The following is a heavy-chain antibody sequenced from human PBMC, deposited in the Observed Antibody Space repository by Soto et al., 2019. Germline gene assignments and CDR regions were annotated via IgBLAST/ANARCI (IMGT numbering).Heavy chain of an antibody. CDR2: SYYSGTS. CDR1: GGSIRGQSYY. V-gene: IGHV4-39*01. CDR3: TRRYNWNDYYFDP. D-gene: IGHD1-20*01. Sequence: SETLSLTCTVSGGSIRGQSYYLTWIRQTPGKGLEWFGSSYYSGTSYFNPALKGRVTISVDTSTNQFSLRLTSVTAADTAVYYCTRRYNWNDYYFDPWGQGTRVTVSS. J-gene: IGHJ5*02.